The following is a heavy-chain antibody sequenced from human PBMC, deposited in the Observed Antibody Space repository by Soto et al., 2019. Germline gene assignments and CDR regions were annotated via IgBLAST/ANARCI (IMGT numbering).Heavy chain of an antibody. J-gene: IGHJ5*02. CDR3: VREFGFCGSTNCP. D-gene: IGHD2-2*01. CDR1: GFTFSSFA. CDR2: ISYDGSNE. V-gene: IGHV3-30-3*01. Sequence: QVQLVESGGGVVQPGRSLRLSCAASGFTFSSFAMHWVRQAPGKGLEWVAVISYDGSNEYYADSVKGRFTISRDNSKNTLYLQMNSLRTEDMAVYYCVREFGFCGSTNCPWGQGTLVTVSS.